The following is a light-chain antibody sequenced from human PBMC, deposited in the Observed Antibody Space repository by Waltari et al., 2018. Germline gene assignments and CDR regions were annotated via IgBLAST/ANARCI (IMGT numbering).Light chain of an antibody. V-gene: IGLV2-23*02. J-gene: IGLJ2*01. CDR1: NSDVGSLGL. CDR2: DVT. Sequence: QSALIQPASLSGSPGQSITLSCTGINSDVGSLGLVSWYQQHPGNAPKLILYDVTKRPSVVSVRFSASRSGETASLTISTLQAEDEADYYCCSYANYVTFFGGGTKLTVL. CDR3: CSYANYVTF.